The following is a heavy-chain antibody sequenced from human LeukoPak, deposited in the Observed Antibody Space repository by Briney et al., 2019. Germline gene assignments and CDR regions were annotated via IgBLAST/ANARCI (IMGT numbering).Heavy chain of an antibody. Sequence: GGSLRLSCAVSGFTFSNYWMSWVRQGPGKGLEWVTNINQDGSEKYYVDSVKGRFTISRDNAKNSLYLQMNSLRAEDTAVYYCARKGGSKVRGVIMDAFDMWGQGTMVTVSS. J-gene: IGHJ3*02. CDR2: INQDGSEK. CDR3: ARKGGSKVRGVIMDAFDM. V-gene: IGHV3-7*05. D-gene: IGHD3-10*01. CDR1: GFTFSNYW.